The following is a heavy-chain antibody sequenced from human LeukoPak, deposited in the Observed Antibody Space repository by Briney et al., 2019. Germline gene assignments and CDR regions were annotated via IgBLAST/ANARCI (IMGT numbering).Heavy chain of an antibody. CDR1: GFTFSSYG. V-gene: IGHV3-30*02. CDR3: AKDRRDGYNPFDY. Sequence: GGSLRLSCAASGFTFSSYGMHWVRQAPGKGLKGVAFIRYDGSNKYYADSVKGRFTISRDNSKNTLYLQMNSLRAEDTAVYYCAKDRRDGYNPFDYWGQGTLVTVSS. CDR2: IRYDGSNK. D-gene: IGHD5-24*01. J-gene: IGHJ4*02.